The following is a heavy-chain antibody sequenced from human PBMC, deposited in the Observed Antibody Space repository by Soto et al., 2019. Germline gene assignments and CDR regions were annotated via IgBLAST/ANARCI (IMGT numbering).Heavy chain of an antibody. V-gene: IGHV4-39*01. CDR2: IFYSGST. Sequence: PSETLSLTCTVSGGFINSSNYYWGWLRQAPGKELEWIGSIFYSGSTYHSPSLKGRVTMSVDTSKTAFSLQMTYVTAADTAVYYCARHRLVSRYFDLWGRGTLVTVSS. CDR1: GGFINSSNYY. J-gene: IGHJ2*01. CDR3: ARHRLVSRYFDL. D-gene: IGHD3-9*01.